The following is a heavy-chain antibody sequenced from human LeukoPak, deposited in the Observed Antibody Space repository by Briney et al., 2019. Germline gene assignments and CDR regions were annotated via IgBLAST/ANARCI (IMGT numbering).Heavy chain of an antibody. CDR1: GFTFSSYA. Sequence: GRSRRLSCAASGFTFSSYAMHWVRQAPGKGLEWVAVISYDGSNKYYADSVKGRFTISRDNSKNTLYLQMNSLRAEDTAVYYCVREGPYCGGDRYGNYYGMDVWGQGTTVTVSS. J-gene: IGHJ6*02. CDR3: VREGPYCGGDRYGNYYGMDV. CDR2: ISYDGSNK. D-gene: IGHD2-21*02. V-gene: IGHV3-30*04.